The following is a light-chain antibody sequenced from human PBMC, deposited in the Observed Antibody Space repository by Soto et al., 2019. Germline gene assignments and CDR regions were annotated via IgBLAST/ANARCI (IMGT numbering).Light chain of an antibody. V-gene: IGLV1-40*01. CDR2: GNS. CDR3: QSYDSSLSGFVV. J-gene: IGLJ2*01. Sequence: QSVLTQPPSVSGAPGQRVTISCTGRSSNIGAGYDVHWYQQLPGTAPKLLIYGNSNRPSGVPDRFSGSKSGTSASLAITGLQAEDEADYYCQSYDSSLSGFVVFGVGTKLTVL. CDR1: SSNIGAGYD.